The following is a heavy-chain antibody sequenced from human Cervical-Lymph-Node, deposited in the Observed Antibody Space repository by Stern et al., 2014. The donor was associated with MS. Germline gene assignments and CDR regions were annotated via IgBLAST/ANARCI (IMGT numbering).Heavy chain of an antibody. V-gene: IGHV5-51*01. CDR3: ARLLDYDFWSGGQTFDY. J-gene: IGHJ4*02. CDR2: IYPGDSDT. CDR1: GYSFTSYW. D-gene: IGHD3-3*01. Sequence: EVQLVESGAEVKKPGESLKISCKGSGYSFTSYWIGWVRQMPGKGLEWMGIIYPGDSDTRYSPSFQGQVTISADKSISTAYLQWSSLKASDTAMYYCARLLDYDFWSGGQTFDYWGQGTLVTVSS.